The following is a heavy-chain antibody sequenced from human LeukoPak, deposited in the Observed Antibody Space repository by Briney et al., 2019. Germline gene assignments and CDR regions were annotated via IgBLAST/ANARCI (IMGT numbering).Heavy chain of an antibody. V-gene: IGHV3-30*02. CDR1: GFTFSSYG. CDR3: ATRHCSSTSCYSLGYFDY. CDR2: IRYDGSDK. D-gene: IGHD2-2*02. Sequence: AGGSPRLSCAASGFTFSSYGMHWVRQAPGKGLEWVAFIRYDGSDKYYADSVKGRFTISRDNSKNTLYLQMNSLRAEDTAVYYCATRHCSSTSCYSLGYFDYWGQGTLVTVSS. J-gene: IGHJ4*02.